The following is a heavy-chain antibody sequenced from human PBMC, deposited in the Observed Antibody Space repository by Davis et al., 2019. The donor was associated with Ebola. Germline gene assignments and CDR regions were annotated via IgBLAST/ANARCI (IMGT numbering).Heavy chain of an antibody. J-gene: IGHJ6*02. D-gene: IGHD3-10*01. CDR2: INHSGST. CDR1: GGSFSGYY. CDR3: ATTGGDYYGSYGMDV. V-gene: IGHV4-34*01. Sequence: PSETLSLTCAVYGGSFSGYYWSWIRQPPGKGLEWIGEINHSGSTNYNPSLKSRVTISVDTSKNQFSLKLSSVTAADTAVYYCATTGGDYYGSYGMDVWGQGTTVTVSS.